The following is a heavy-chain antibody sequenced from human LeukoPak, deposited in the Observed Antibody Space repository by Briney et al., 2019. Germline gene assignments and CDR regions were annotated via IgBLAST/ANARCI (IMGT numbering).Heavy chain of an antibody. D-gene: IGHD3-9*01. J-gene: IGHJ4*02. CDR2: INPNRGGT. CDR3: ARDLRLRYFDWLGY. V-gene: IGHV1-2*06. CDR1: GYTFTGCY. Sequence: GASVKVSCKASGYTFTGCYMHWVRQAPGQGLEWMGRINPNRGGTNYAQKFQGRVTMTRDTSISTAYMELSRLRSDDTAVYYCARDLRLRYFDWLGYWGQGTLVTVSS.